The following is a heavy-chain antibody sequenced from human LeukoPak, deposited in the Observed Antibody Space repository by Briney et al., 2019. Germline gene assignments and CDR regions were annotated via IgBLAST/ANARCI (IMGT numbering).Heavy chain of an antibody. CDR1: GGSISSGDYY. J-gene: IGHJ4*02. D-gene: IGHD3-22*01. CDR2: IYYSGST. CDR3: AREASPDMIAVFDY. Sequence: PSQTLSLTCTVSGGSISSGDYYWSWIRQPPGKGLEWIGYIYYSGSTYYNPSLKSRVTISVDTSKNQFSLKLSSVTAADTAVYYCAREASPDMIAVFDYWGQGTLVTVSS. V-gene: IGHV4-30-4*08.